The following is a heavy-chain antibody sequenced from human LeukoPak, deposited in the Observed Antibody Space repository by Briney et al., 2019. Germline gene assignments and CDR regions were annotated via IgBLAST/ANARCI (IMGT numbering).Heavy chain of an antibody. CDR3: ARGPYYDFWSGYYARKYYFDY. CDR1: GFTFSDYY. CDR2: ISSSGSTI. Sequence: GGSLRLSCAASGFTFSDYYMSWIRQAPGKGLGWVSYISSSGSTIYYADSVKGRFTISRDNAKNSLYLQMNSLRAEDTAVYYCARGPYYDFWSGYYARKYYFDYWGQGTLVTVSS. D-gene: IGHD3-3*01. V-gene: IGHV3-11*01. J-gene: IGHJ4*02.